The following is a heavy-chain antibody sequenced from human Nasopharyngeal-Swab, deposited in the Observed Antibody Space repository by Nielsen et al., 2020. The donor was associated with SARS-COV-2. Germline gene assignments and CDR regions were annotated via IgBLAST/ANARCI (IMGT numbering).Heavy chain of an antibody. J-gene: IGHJ5*02. Sequence: WIRQPPGKGLEWIGEINHSGSTNYNPSLKSRVTISVDTSKNQFSLKLSSVTAADTAVYYCAREAGLLVQGVSVGGWFDPWGQGTLVTVSS. CDR2: INHSGST. D-gene: IGHD3-10*01. CDR3: AREAGLLVQGVSVGGWFDP. V-gene: IGHV4-34*01.